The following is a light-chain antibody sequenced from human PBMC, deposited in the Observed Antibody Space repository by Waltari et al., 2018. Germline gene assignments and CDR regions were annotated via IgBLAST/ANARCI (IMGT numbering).Light chain of an antibody. Sequence: SYVLTQPPSVSVAPGATARISCGGNDIGTKRVHWFQQRPSQAPVLVIYYDSDRPLGIPVRFSGCKSGNTATLTISMVEAGDEADYYCQVWDTTSNHRVFGGGTKLTVL. CDR1: DIGTKR. CDR2: YDS. J-gene: IGLJ2*01. CDR3: QVWDTTSNHRV. V-gene: IGLV3-21*04.